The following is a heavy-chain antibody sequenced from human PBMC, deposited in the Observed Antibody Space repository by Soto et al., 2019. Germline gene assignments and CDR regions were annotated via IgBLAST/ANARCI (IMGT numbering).Heavy chain of an antibody. V-gene: IGHV3-30-3*01. CDR2: ISYDGSNK. J-gene: IGHJ1*01. CDR1: GFTFSSYA. D-gene: IGHD3-22*01. CDR3: ARSLYDSSGYYYGSEYFQH. Sequence: QVQLVESGGGVVQPGRSLRLSCAASGFTFSSYAMHWVRQAPGKGLEWVAVISYDGSNKYYADSVKGRFTISRDNSKNTLYLQMNSLRAEDTAVYYCARSLYDSSGYYYGSEYFQHWGQGTLVTVSS.